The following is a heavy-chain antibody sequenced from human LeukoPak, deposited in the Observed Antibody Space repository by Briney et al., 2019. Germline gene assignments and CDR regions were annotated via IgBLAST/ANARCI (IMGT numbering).Heavy chain of an antibody. V-gene: IGHV4-38-2*01. CDR1: GYSISSGYY. D-gene: IGHD2-2*01. CDR3: ARLVPAAYEGFFDY. CDR2: IYHSGST. Sequence: SETLSLTCGVSGYSISSGYYWGWIRQPPGKGLEWIGSIYHSGSTYYNPSLKSRVTISVDTSKNQFSLKLSSVTAADTAVYYCARLVPAAYEGFFDYWGQGTLVTVSS. J-gene: IGHJ4*02.